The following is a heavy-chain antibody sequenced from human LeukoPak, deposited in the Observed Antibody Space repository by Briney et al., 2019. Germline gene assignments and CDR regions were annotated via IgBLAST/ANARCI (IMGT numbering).Heavy chain of an antibody. CDR3: ATTGATSPSSASWFNIEY. CDR2: IYYSGGT. CDR1: GGSVTSYY. J-gene: IGHJ4*02. D-gene: IGHD6-13*01. Sequence: PSETLSLTCTVSGGSVTSYYCNWVRQPPGRGLERIGYIYYSGGTNYNPSLESRVTISLDTAKNQFSLKLRSVTAEDTAVYYCATTGATSPSSASWFNIEYWGQGTLVPVSP. V-gene: IGHV4-59*08.